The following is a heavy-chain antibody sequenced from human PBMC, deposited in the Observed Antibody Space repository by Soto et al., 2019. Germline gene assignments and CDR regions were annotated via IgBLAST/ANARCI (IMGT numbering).Heavy chain of an antibody. D-gene: IGHD1-26*01. Sequence: GSLRLSCAASGFTFSDHYMDWVRQAPGKGLEWVGRTRNKANSYTTEYAASVKGRSTISRDDSKNSLYLQMNSLKTEDTAVYYCARVGGSYSGYYYGMDVWGQGTTVTVSS. V-gene: IGHV3-72*01. J-gene: IGHJ6*02. CDR2: TRNKANSYTT. CDR3: ARVGGSYSGYYYGMDV. CDR1: GFTFSDHY.